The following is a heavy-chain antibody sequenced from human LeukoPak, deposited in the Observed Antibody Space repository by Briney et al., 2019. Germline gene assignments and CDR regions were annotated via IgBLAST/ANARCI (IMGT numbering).Heavy chain of an antibody. CDR1: GGSISTYF. CDR2: IYYTGTT. D-gene: IGHD2-15*01. Sequence: PSETLSLTCTVPGGSISTYFWTWIRQFPGKGLEWIGYIYYTGTTSYNPSLKSRVTISVDTSKNQFSLSLSSVTAADTAVYYCARYHQPSGPNWLDRWGQGTLVTVSS. J-gene: IGHJ5*02. CDR3: ARYHQPSGPNWLDR. V-gene: IGHV4-59*01.